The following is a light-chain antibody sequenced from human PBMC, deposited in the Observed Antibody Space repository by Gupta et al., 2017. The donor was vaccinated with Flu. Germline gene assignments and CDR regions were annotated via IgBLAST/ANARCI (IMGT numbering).Light chain of an antibody. J-gene: IGKJ1*01. CDR1: QSISSW. CDR2: QAS. CDR3: QRYDSLWT. Sequence: DIQMNPSPSTLSASVGDRVTITCRASQSISSWLAWYQQKPGKVPKLLIYQASSLESGVPSRFSGSGSGTEFTLTISRLQPDDVATYYCQRYDSLWTFGQGTRVEIK. V-gene: IGKV1-5*03.